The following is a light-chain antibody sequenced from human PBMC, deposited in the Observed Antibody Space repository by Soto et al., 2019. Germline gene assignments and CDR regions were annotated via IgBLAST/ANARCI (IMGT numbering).Light chain of an antibody. CDR3: QQYNSYWT. CDR1: QDISSS. Sequence: DIQMTQSPSSLSASVGNRVTITCQASQDISSSLNWYQQKPGKAPKLLIYKASSLESLVPSRFSGSGSGTEFSLTISSLQPDDFATYYCQQYNSYWTFGQGTKV. CDR2: KAS. V-gene: IGKV1-5*03. J-gene: IGKJ1*01.